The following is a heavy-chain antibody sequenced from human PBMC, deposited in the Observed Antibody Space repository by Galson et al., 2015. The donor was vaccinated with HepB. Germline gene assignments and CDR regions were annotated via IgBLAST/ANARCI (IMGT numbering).Heavy chain of an antibody. V-gene: IGHV3-21*01. CDR2: ISSGSNYI. D-gene: IGHD3-22*01. CDR3: ARDRESFHYDSSGYYLFDY. Sequence: SLRLSCAASGFTFSTYSMNWVRQAPGKGLEWVSSISSGSNYIYQADSVKGRFTISRDNAKNSLYLQMNSLRAEDTAVYYCARDRESFHYDSSGYYLFDYWGQGTLVTVSS. J-gene: IGHJ4*02. CDR1: GFTFSTYS.